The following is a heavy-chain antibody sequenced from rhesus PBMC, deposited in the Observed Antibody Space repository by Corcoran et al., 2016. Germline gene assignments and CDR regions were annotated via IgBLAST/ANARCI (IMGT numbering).Heavy chain of an antibody. CDR3: ARGGREAAAHYFDY. J-gene: IGHJ4*01. V-gene: IGHV4-106*01. CDR1: GGSISDDYY. CDR2: IYSSGGGT. D-gene: IGHD6-31*01. Sequence: QVQLQESGPGLVKPSETLSLTCAFSGGSISDDYYWSWIRQPPGKGLDLIGYIYSSGGGTNYNPSHKNRVTYSIDTSKNQFSLKLSSVTAADTAVYYCARGGREAAAHYFDYWGQGVLVTVSS.